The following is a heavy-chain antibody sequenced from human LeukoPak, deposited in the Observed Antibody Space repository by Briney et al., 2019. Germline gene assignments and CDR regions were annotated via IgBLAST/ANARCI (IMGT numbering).Heavy chain of an antibody. J-gene: IGHJ4*02. Sequence: QSGGSLRLSCAAPGFTFSSYAMSWVRQAPGKGLEWVSAISGSGGSTYYADSVKGRFTISRDNSKNTLYLQMNSLRAEDTAVYYCAKASTIVPPLYYFDYWGQGTLVTVSS. CDR2: ISGSGGST. D-gene: IGHD3-22*01. V-gene: IGHV3-23*01. CDR3: AKASTIVPPLYYFDY. CDR1: GFTFSSYA.